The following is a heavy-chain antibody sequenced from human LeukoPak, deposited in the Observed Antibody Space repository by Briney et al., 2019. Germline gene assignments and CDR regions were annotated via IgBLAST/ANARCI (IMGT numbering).Heavy chain of an antibody. CDR3: ARERIRGVIPNDY. D-gene: IGHD3-10*01. Sequence: PGGSLRLSCAASGFIFSSYWMSWVRQAPGKGLEWVANIKQDGSEKYYVDSVKGRFTISRDNAKNSLYLQMNSLRAEDTAVYYCARERIRGVIPNDYWGQGTLVTVSS. V-gene: IGHV3-7*01. CDR2: IKQDGSEK. CDR1: GFIFSSYW. J-gene: IGHJ4*02.